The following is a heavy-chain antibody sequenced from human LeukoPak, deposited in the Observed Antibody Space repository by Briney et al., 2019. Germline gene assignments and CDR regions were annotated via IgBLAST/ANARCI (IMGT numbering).Heavy chain of an antibody. CDR3: ARCRPFFDP. CDR1: GYSFTSYW. Sequence: GETLDISCKASGYSFTSYWIGWVRQVPGKGLEWMGIIYPGGSDTRYSPSFQGQVTISADKSISTAYLQWSSLKATDTAIYYCARCRPFFDPWGQGTLVTVSS. J-gene: IGHJ5*02. CDR2: IYPGGSDT. V-gene: IGHV5-51*01.